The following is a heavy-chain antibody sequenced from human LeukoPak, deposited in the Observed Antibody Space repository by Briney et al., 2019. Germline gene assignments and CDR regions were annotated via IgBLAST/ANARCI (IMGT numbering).Heavy chain of an antibody. D-gene: IGHD2-15*01. Sequence: QTEGSLRLSCAASGFTFSSYGMHWVRQAPGKGLEWVAVISYDGSNKYYADSVKGRFTISRDNSKNTLYLQMNSLRAEDTAVYYCAKDREVVAATSPDYWGQGTLVTVSS. CDR2: ISYDGSNK. CDR1: GFTFSSYG. J-gene: IGHJ4*02. CDR3: AKDREVVAATSPDY. V-gene: IGHV3-30*18.